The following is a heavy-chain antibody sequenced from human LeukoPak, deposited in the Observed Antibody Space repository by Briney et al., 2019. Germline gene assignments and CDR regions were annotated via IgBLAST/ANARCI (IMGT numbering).Heavy chain of an antibody. CDR1: GFTFSTYS. Sequence: PGGSLRLSCAASGFTFSTYSMNWVRQAPGKGLEWVSYISGNSASIYYADSVKGRSTISRDNAKNSLYLQMNSLRAEDTAVYYCAKEGGSGSYQISWGQGTLVTVSS. CDR2: ISGNSASI. CDR3: AKEGGSGSYQIS. D-gene: IGHD3-10*01. J-gene: IGHJ5*02. V-gene: IGHV3-48*01.